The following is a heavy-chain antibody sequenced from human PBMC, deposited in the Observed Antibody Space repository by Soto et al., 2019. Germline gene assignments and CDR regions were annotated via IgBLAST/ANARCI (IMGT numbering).Heavy chain of an antibody. CDR3: ASIPDSSGYLDAFDI. V-gene: IGHV1-69*13. CDR2: IIPIFGTA. J-gene: IGHJ3*02. D-gene: IGHD3-22*01. CDR1: GGTFSSYA. Sequence: ASVEVSCKASGGTFSSYAISWVRQAPGQGLEWMGGIIPIFGTANYAQKFQGRVTITADESTSTAYMELSSLRSEDTAVYYCASIPDSSGYLDAFDIWGQGTMVTVSS.